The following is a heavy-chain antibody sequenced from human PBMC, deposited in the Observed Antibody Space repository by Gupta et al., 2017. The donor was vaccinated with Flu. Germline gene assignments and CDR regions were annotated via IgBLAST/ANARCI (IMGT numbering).Heavy chain of an antibody. Sequence: EVQLVESGGGSVPPGGSLRLSCSASGFTLRSYAMHWVRLAPGQGMEYVSAISSKGGSTYYADSGEGIFTIYRDSSENTLYIRMSSQRAEDTAWYYCVKDIRAVRRRGYFDYWGEGTMVTVYS. CDR3: VKDIRAVRRRGYFDY. CDR2: ISSKGGST. V-gene: IGHV3-64D*06. CDR1: GFTLRSYA. D-gene: IGHD6-6*01. J-gene: IGHJ4*02.